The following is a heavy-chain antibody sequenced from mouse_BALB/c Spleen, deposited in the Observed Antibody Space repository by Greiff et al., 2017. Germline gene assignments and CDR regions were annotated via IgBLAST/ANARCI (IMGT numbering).Heavy chain of an antibody. J-gene: IGHJ1*01. D-gene: IGHD1-1*01. CDR1: GYTFPDYA. CDR3: ARSYYYGSSSRYFDV. V-gene: IGHV1S137*01. CDR2: ISTYYGDA. Sequence: VQLVESGAELVRPGVSVKISCKGSGYTFPDYAMHWVKQSHAKSLEWIGVISTYYGDASYNQKFKGKATMTVDKSSSTAYMELARLTSEDSAIYYFARSYYYGSSSRYFDVWGAGTTVTVSS.